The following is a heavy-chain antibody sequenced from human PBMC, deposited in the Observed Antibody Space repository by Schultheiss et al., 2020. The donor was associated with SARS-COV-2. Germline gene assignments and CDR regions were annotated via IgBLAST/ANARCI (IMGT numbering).Heavy chain of an antibody. CDR2: IDPSDSYT. V-gene: IGHV5-10-1*04. D-gene: IGHD6-6*01. CDR3: ARYSSSSSGPRYYFDY. CDR1: GYSFTSYW. J-gene: IGHJ4*02. Sequence: GESLKISCKGSGYSFTSYWIGWVRQMPGKGLEWMGRIDPSDSYTNYSPSFQGQVTISADKSISTAYLQWSSLKASDTAMYYCARYSSSSSGPRYYFDYWGQGTLVTVSS.